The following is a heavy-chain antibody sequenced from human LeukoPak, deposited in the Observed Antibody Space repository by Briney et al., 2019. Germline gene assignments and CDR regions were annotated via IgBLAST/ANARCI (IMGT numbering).Heavy chain of an antibody. J-gene: IGHJ4*02. Sequence: GGSLRLSGAAPGITPTNYGLSWSRQAPGKGRDWVAGLGGSGGGTNYADSVKGRFTISRDNAKNTLYLQMNSLRAEDTAVCFCAKRGVVIRVILVGFHKEAYYFDSWGQGALVTVSS. CDR1: GITPTNYG. V-gene: IGHV3-23*01. CDR3: AKRGVVIRVILVGFHKEAYYFDS. D-gene: IGHD3-10*01. CDR2: LGGSGGGT.